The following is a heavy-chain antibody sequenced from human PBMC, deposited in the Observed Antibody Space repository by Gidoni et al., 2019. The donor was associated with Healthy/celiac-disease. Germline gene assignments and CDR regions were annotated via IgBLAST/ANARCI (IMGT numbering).Heavy chain of an antibody. Sequence: VQLVESGGGLVQPGGSLRLSCAASGFTVSSNYMSWVRQAPGKGLEWVSVIYSGGSTYYADSVKGRFTISRDNSKNTLYLQMNSLRAEDTAVYYCARDRYSYGYDAFDIWGQGTMVTVSS. CDR3: ARDRYSYGYDAFDI. J-gene: IGHJ3*02. CDR2: IYSGGST. D-gene: IGHD5-18*01. V-gene: IGHV3-66*01. CDR1: GFTVSSNY.